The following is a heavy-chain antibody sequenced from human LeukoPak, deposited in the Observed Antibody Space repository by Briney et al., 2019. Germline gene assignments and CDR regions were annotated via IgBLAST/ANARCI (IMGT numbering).Heavy chain of an antibody. V-gene: IGHV3-53*01. J-gene: IGHJ4*02. D-gene: IGHD3-22*01. CDR3: AKDNYYDSSGYYSSFDY. CDR2: IYSGGST. Sequence: GGSLRLSCAASGFTFSSNYMSWVRQAPGKGLEWVSVIYSGGSTYYADSVKGRFTISRDNSKNKLYLQMNSLRAEDTAVYYCAKDNYYDSSGYYSSFDYWGQGTLVTVSS. CDR1: GFTFSSNY.